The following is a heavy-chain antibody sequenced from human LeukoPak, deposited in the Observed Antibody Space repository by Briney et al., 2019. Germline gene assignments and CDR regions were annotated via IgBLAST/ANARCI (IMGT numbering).Heavy chain of an antibody. V-gene: IGHV3-48*03. D-gene: IGHD2-21*02. CDR2: ISSSGSTI. CDR3: ARSVVVTPYDAFDI. CDR1: GFTFNSYE. J-gene: IGHJ3*02. Sequence: PGGSLRLSCAASGFTFNSYEMNWVRQAPGKGLEWVSYISSSGSTIYYADSVKGRFTISRDNSKNTLYLQMNSLRAEDTAVYYCARSVVVTPYDAFDIWGQGTMVTVSS.